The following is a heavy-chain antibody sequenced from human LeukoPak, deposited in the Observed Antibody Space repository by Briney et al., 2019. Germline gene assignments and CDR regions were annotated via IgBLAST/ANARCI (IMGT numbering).Heavy chain of an antibody. V-gene: IGHV1-2*02. CDR3: ETAPGSYYHFDH. D-gene: IGHD1-26*01. J-gene: IGHJ4*02. CDR1: GYTVTGYY. Sequence: ASVKISCKASGYTVTGYYIHWVRQAPGQGLEWMGWLNPNTGVTNYPQKFQGRVTMTRDTSINTAYMDLSTLRSDDTAVYYCETAPGSYYHFDHWGQGTLVTVSS. CDR2: LNPNTGVT.